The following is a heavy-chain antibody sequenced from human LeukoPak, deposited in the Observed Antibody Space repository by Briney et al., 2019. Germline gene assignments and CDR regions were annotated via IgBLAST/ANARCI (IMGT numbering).Heavy chain of an antibody. CDR2: ISTFNGHT. D-gene: IGHD3-22*01. CDR1: GYMFRNYG. Sequence: ASVKVSCKTSGYMFRNYGITWVRQAPGQGREWMGWISTFNGHTKYTQSLRDRVSMTTDTSTSTIYMELRSLRSDDTVVYYCAKGRVIYYDSTGYRPDDSFDIWGQGTMVTVSS. CDR3: AKGRVIYYDSTGYRPDDSFDI. V-gene: IGHV1-18*01. J-gene: IGHJ3*02.